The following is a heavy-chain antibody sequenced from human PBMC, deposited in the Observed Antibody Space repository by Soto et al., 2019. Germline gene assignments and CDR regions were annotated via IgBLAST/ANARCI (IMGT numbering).Heavy chain of an antibody. D-gene: IGHD6-13*01. V-gene: IGHV1-58*02. CDR1: GFTFPTST. Sequence: VKVSCKASGFTFPTSTIQWVRQTRGHSLEWIGWIVVGNGNTNFAQDLRQRVTFSRDMSTSTANMDVSTLRSDDTAMYYCATASAGYTFGFDLWGQGSLVTVSS. J-gene: IGHJ4*02. CDR3: ATASAGYTFGFDL. CDR2: IVVGNGNT.